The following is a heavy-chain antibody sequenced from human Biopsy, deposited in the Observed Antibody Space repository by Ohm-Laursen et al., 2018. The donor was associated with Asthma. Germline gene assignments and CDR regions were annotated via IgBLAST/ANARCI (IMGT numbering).Heavy chain of an antibody. D-gene: IGHD1-26*01. J-gene: IGHJ4*02. V-gene: IGHV1-18*04. CDR2: ISAYNGNT. Sequence: SVKVSCNASGYTFTSYGISWVRQAPGQGLEWMGWISAYNGNTNYAQKFQGRVTMTRDTSTSTVYMELSSLRSEDTAVYYCARAGALIVGATTGYWGQGTLVTVSS. CDR1: GYTFTSYG. CDR3: ARAGALIVGATTGY.